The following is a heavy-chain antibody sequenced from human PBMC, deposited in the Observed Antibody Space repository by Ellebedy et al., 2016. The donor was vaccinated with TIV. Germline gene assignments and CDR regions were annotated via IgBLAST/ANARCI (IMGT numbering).Heavy chain of an antibody. D-gene: IGHD4-17*01. CDR2: INQDGSDK. Sequence: GGSLRLSCAASGFSFSNYWMSWVRQAPGKGLEWVANINQDGSDKYYVDSVKGRLTISRDNAKNSLYLQMNSLRAEDTSVYYCATDGSYGDYRFPAHAFVMWGQGTMVTVSS. CDR1: GFSFSNYW. J-gene: IGHJ3*02. CDR3: ATDGSYGDYRFPAHAFVM. V-gene: IGHV3-7*01.